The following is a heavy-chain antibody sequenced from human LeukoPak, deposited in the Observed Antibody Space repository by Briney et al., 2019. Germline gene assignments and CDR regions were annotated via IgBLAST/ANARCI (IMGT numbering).Heavy chain of an antibody. J-gene: IGHJ4*02. CDR1: AGSISSSSYY. Sequence: SETLSLTCTVAAGSISSSSYYWGWLRQPPGKGLEWIGSIYYSGSTYYNPSLKSRVTISVDTSKNHFSLKLSSVTAADTAVYYCARDFVIYDFGSGPSSGYFDYWGQGTLVTVSS. D-gene: IGHD3-3*01. V-gene: IGHV4-39*07. CDR2: IYYSGST. CDR3: ARDFVIYDFGSGPSSGYFDY.